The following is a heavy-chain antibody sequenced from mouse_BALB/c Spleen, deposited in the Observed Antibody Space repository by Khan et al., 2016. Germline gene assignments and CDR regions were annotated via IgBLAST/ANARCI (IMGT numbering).Heavy chain of an antibody. Sequence: EVELVESGGGLVKPGGSLKLSCAASGFTFSTYAMSWVRQTPEKRLEWVASISSGGTTYYPDSLKGRFTISRDNARNILYVQMSSLRSEDTAMYYFAIGVTTVVDYFDYWCQGTTLTVSS. CDR1: GFTFSTYA. J-gene: IGHJ2*01. CDR3: AIGVTTVVDYFDY. D-gene: IGHD1-1*01. CDR2: ISSGGTT. V-gene: IGHV5-6-5*01.